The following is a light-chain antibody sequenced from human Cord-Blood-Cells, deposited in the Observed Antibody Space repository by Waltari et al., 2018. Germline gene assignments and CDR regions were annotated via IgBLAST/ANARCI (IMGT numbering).Light chain of an antibody. CDR1: SSDVGSYNL. Sequence: QSALTQPASVSGSPGQSITISCTGTSSDVGSYNLVSWYPQHPGKAPKLMIYEGSKPPAGVSKRFSGSKAGNTASLTISGLQAEDEADYYCCSYAGSSTSYVFGTGTKVTVL. CDR2: EGS. J-gene: IGLJ1*01. V-gene: IGLV2-23*01. CDR3: CSYAGSSTSYV.